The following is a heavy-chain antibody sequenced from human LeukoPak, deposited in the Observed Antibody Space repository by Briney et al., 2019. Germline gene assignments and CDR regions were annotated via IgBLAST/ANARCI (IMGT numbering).Heavy chain of an antibody. CDR1: GYTFTSYY. CDR2: INPSGGST. J-gene: IGHJ5*02. CDR3: GRGNKSFDP. Sequence: ASVKVSCKASGYTFTSYYMHWVRQAPGQGLEWMGIINPSGGSTNYAQKFQGRVTMTKDTSTNAAYMELNKLTSDDTAVYYCGRGNKSFDPWGQGTLVTVSS. V-gene: IGHV1-46*01.